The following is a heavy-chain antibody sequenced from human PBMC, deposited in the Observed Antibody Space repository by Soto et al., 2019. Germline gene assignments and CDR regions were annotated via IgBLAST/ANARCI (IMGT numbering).Heavy chain of an antibody. CDR2: IIPILGIA. V-gene: IGHV1-69*02. Sequence: SVKVSCKASGGTFSSYTISWVRQAPGQGLEWMGRIIPILGIANYAQKFQGRVTITADKSTSTAYMELSSLRSEDTAVYYCASRPDDYGDLYYFDYWGQGTLVTVSS. CDR3: ASRPDDYGDLYYFDY. D-gene: IGHD4-17*01. CDR1: GGTFSSYT. J-gene: IGHJ4*02.